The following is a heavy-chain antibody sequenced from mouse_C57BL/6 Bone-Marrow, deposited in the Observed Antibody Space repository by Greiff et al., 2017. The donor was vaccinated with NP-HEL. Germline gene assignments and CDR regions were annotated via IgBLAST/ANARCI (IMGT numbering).Heavy chain of an antibody. CDR2: INPNNGGT. CDR3: ARGRLTRGYYSAMDY. J-gene: IGHJ4*01. V-gene: IGHV1-22*01. Sequence: VQLQQSGPELVKPGASVKMSCKASGYTFTDYNMHWVKQSHGKSLEWIGYINPNNGGTSYNQKFKGKATLTVNKSSSTAYMELRSLTSEDSAVYYCARGRLTRGYYSAMDYWGQGTSVTVSS. CDR1: GYTFTDYN.